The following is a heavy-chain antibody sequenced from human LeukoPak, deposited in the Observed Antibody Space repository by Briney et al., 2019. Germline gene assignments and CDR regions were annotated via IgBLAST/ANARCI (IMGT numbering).Heavy chain of an antibody. CDR2: INAGNGNT. J-gene: IGHJ4*02. D-gene: IGHD5-12*01. Sequence: ASVKVSCKASGYTFTSYAMHWVRQAPGQRLEWMGWINAGNGNTKYSQKFQGRVTITRDTSASTVYMELSSLRSEDTAVYYCASAGGSGYDSYYFDYWGQGTLVTVSS. V-gene: IGHV1-3*01. CDR3: ASAGGSGYDSYYFDY. CDR1: GYTFTSYA.